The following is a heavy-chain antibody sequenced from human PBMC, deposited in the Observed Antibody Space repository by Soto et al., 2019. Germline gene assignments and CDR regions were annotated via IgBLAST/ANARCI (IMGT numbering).Heavy chain of an antibody. Sequence: QVQLVQSGAEVKKPGSSVKVSCKASGGTFSGYAISWVRQAPGQGLEWMGGIIPISGTANYAQKFQGRVTITSDKSTSTAYMELSSLRSEDTAGYYCARSQGSSTSLEIYYYYYYGMDVWGQGTTVTVSS. CDR2: IIPISGTA. D-gene: IGHD2-2*01. V-gene: IGHV1-69*06. CDR1: GGTFSGYA. J-gene: IGHJ6*02. CDR3: ARSQGSSTSLEIYYYYYYGMDV.